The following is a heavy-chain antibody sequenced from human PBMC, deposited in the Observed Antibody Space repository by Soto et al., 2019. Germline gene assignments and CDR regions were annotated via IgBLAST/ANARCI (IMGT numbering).Heavy chain of an antibody. CDR1: GFTFSIYA. J-gene: IGHJ4*02. Sequence: EVQLLESGGGLVQPGESLRLSCAASGFTFSIYAMTWVRQAPGKGLEWVSSMSRNGDNTYYADSVKGRFTISRDNSKNTLYLQMHSLRAEDTAIYYCAKDESNSNPLYYFDFWGPGTLVTVSS. CDR3: AKDESNSNPLYYFDF. CDR2: MSRNGDNT. V-gene: IGHV3-23*01. D-gene: IGHD3-22*01.